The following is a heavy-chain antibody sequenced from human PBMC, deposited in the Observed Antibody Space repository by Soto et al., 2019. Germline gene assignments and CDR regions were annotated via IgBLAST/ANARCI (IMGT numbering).Heavy chain of an antibody. D-gene: IGHD2-8*01. CDR1: GFTFSNAW. CDR3: TPRQGYCTNGVCHSNWFDP. J-gene: IGHJ5*02. CDR2: IKSKTDGGTT. Sequence: EVQLVESGGGLVKPGGSLRLSCAASGFTFSNAWMNWVRQAPGKGLEWVGRIKSKTDGGTTDYAAPVKGRFTISRDDSKNTLYLQMNSLKTEDTAVYYCTPRQGYCTNGVCHSNWFDPWGQGTLVTVSS. V-gene: IGHV3-15*07.